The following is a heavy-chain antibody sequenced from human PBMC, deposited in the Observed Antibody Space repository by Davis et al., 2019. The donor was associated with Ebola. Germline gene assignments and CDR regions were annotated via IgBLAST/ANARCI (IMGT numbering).Heavy chain of an antibody. CDR3: ARDFSMSSYWGSSRGAFDI. CDR1: GYTFTSYA. J-gene: IGHJ3*02. V-gene: IGHV1-3*01. CDR2: INAGNGNT. D-gene: IGHD7-27*01. Sequence: AASVPVSRLASGYTFTSYAMHWVRQAPGQRLEWMGWINAGNGNTKYSQKFQGRVTITRDTSASTAYMELSSLRSEDTAVYYCARDFSMSSYWGSSRGAFDIWGQGTMVTVSS.